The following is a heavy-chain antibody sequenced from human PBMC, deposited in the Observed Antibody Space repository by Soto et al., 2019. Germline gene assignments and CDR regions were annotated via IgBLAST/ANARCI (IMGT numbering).Heavy chain of an antibody. CDR2: ISTGGGTI. CDR3: ATGRGIY. V-gene: IGHV3-48*01. Sequence: EVRLVESGGGLVQPGGSLRLSCAASGFTFFSYTMSWVRQAPGKGLEWVSYISTGGGTINYADSVKGRFIISRDNAKNSLYLQMNSLSAEDTAVYYCATGRGIYWGQGILVTVSS. D-gene: IGHD3-10*01. J-gene: IGHJ4*02. CDR1: GFTFFSYT.